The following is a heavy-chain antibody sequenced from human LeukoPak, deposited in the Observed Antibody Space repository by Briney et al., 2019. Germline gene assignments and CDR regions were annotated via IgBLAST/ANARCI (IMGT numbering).Heavy chain of an antibody. J-gene: IGHJ4*02. D-gene: IGHD3-22*01. V-gene: IGHV4-31*03. CDR3: ARLSSYYDSSGYPTPSPYYFDY. Sequence: SQTLSLTCTVSGGSISSGGYYWSWIRQHPGKGLEWIGYVYYSGSTYYNPSLKSRVTISVDTSKNQFSLKLSSVTAADTAVYYCARLSSYYDSSGYPTPSPYYFDYWGQGTLVTVSS. CDR1: GGSISSGGYY. CDR2: VYYSGST.